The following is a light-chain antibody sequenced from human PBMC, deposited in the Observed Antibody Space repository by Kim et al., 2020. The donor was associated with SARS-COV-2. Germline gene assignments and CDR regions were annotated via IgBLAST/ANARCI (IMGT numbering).Light chain of an antibody. J-gene: IGLJ1*01. V-gene: IGLV2-11*01. Sequence: QSALTQPRSVSGSPGQSVTISCVGTSSNVVSYHYVSWYQQHPGKVPKLMIYDVDKRPSGVPDRFSGSKSDNTASLTISGLQAEDEADYFCCSYAGSYTFVFGIGTKVTVL. CDR2: DVD. CDR3: CSYAGSYTFV. CDR1: SSNVVSYHY.